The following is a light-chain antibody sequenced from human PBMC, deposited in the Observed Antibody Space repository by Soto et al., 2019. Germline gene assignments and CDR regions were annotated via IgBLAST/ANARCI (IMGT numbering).Light chain of an antibody. CDR1: QGISSY. V-gene: IGKV1-9*01. CDR3: QQLNSYLT. J-gene: IGKJ4*01. Sequence: DIQLTQSPSFLSASVGDRVTITCRASQGISSYLAWYQQKPGKASKLLIYAASTLQSGVPSRFSGSGSGTEFTLTISSLQPEDFAIYYCQQLNSYLTFGGGTKVEIK. CDR2: AAS.